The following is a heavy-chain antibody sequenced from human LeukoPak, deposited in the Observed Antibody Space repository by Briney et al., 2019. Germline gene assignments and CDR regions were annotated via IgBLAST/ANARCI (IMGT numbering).Heavy chain of an antibody. CDR3: ARGLVKGMIRD. CDR2: IYTSGST. D-gene: IGHD3-22*01. Sequence: PSETLSPTCTVSGGSISSYYWSWIRQPAGKGLEWIGRIYTSGSTNYNPSLKSRVTISVDTSKNQFSLKLSSVTAADTAVYYCARGLVKGMIRDWGQGTLVTVSS. CDR1: GGSISSYY. V-gene: IGHV4-4*07. J-gene: IGHJ4*02.